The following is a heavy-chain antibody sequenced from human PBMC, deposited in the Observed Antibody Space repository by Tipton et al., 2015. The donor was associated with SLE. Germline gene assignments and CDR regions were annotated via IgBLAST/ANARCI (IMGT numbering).Heavy chain of an antibody. CDR3: ARSRFLEWLSGFDY. CDR2: IYYSGST. D-gene: IGHD3-3*01. Sequence: TLSLTCTVSGGSISSYYWSWIRQPPGKGLEWIGYIYYSGSTNYNPSLKSRVTISVDTSKNQFSLKLSSVTAADTAVYYCARSRFLEWLSGFDYWGQGTLVTVSS. CDR1: GGSISSYY. V-gene: IGHV4-59*12. J-gene: IGHJ4*02.